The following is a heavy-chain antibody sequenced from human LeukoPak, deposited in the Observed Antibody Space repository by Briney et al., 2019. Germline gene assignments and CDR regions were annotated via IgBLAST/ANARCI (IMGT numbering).Heavy chain of an antibody. CDR2: ISAYNGNT. D-gene: IGHD2-2*01. Sequence: ASVKVSCKASGYTFTSYGISWVRQAPGQGLEWMGWISAYNGNTNYAQKLQGRVTITTDESTSTAYMELSSLRSEDTAVYYCASWGRVVVVPAATSYYYYYMDVWGKGTTVTVSS. CDR1: GYTFTSYG. V-gene: IGHV1-18*01. J-gene: IGHJ6*03. CDR3: ASWGRVVVVPAATSYYYYYMDV.